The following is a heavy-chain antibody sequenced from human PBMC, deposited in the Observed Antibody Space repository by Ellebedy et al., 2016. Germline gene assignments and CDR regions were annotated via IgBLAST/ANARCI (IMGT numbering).Heavy chain of an antibody. CDR2: MSYDGNNK. CDR3: AREDTSGWVY. CDR1: GFTFSSYG. V-gene: IGHV3-30*03. Sequence: GESLKISCAAPGFTFSSYGMHWVRQAPGKGLEWVAVMSYDGNNKNYAASVKGRFTISRDNSKNTLYLQMNSLRTEDTAVYYCAREDTSGWVYWGQGTLVTVSS. J-gene: IGHJ4*02. D-gene: IGHD6-19*01.